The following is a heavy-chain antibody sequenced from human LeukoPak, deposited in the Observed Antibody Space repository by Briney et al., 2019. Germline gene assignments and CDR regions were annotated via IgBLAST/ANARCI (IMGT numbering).Heavy chain of an antibody. V-gene: IGHV3-30*18. J-gene: IGHJ4*02. CDR3: AKQEIGATWSAGY. Sequence: PGGSLRLDCAASGFTFSSYGMHWVRQAPGKGLVWVAVISFDGSQKYYTDSVKGRFTISRDDSKNTLNLQMNSLRAEDTAIYYCAKQEIGATWSAGYWGQGTLVTVS. D-gene: IGHD3-16*01. CDR1: GFTFSSYG. CDR2: ISFDGSQK.